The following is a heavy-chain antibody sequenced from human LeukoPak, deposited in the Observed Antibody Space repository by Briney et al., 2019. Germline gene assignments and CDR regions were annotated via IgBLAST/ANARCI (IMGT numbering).Heavy chain of an antibody. D-gene: IGHD5-12*01. Sequence: GGSLRLSCAASGFTFSSYAMHWVRQAPGKGLEWVAVISYDGSNKYYADSVKGRFTISRDNSKNTLYLQMNSLRAEDTAVYYCARDPGSGYEEHFDYWGQGTLVTVSS. V-gene: IGHV3-30*04. CDR1: GFTFSSYA. J-gene: IGHJ4*02. CDR2: ISYDGSNK. CDR3: ARDPGSGYEEHFDY.